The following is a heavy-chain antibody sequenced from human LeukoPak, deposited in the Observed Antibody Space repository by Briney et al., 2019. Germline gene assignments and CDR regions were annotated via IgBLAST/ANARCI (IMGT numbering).Heavy chain of an antibody. CDR1: GFTFSSYW. V-gene: IGHV3-74*01. Sequence: GGSLRLSCAASGFTFSSYWMHWVRQAPGKGLVWVSRINSDGSSTSYADSVKGRFTISRDNAKNTLYLQMNSLRAEDTAVYYCAREGDGYPNKSLEFGYWGQGTLVTVSS. CDR2: INSDGSST. J-gene: IGHJ4*02. CDR3: AREGDGYPNKSLEFGY. D-gene: IGHD5-24*01.